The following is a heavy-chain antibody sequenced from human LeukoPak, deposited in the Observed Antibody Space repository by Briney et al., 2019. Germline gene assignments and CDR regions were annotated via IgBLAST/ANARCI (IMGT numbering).Heavy chain of an antibody. J-gene: IGHJ6*02. CDR1: GFTVSSNY. CDR2: IYSGGST. Sequence: GGSLRLSCAASGFTVSSNYMSWVRQAPGKGLEWVSVIYSGGSTYYADSVKGRFTIPRDNSKNTLYLQMNSLRAEDTAVYYCARDSRGPYYYYGMDVWGQGTTVTVSS. D-gene: IGHD3-10*01. V-gene: IGHV3-53*01. CDR3: ARDSRGPYYYYGMDV.